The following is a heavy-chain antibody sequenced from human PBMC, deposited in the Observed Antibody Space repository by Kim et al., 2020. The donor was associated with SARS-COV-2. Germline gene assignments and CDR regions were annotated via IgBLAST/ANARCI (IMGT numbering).Heavy chain of an antibody. J-gene: IGHJ5*02. CDR3: AREAIFGVVIIPNWFDP. V-gene: IGHV1-2*02. Sequence: ASVKVSCKASGYTFTGYYMHWVRQAPGQGLEWMGWINPNSGGTNYAQKFQGRVTMTRDTSISTAYMELSRLRSDDTAVYYCAREAIFGVVIIPNWFDPWGQGTLVTVSS. CDR2: INPNSGGT. CDR1: GYTFTGYY. D-gene: IGHD3-3*01.